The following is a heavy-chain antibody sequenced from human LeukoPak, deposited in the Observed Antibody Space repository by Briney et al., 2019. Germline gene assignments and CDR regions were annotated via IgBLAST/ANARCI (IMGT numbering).Heavy chain of an antibody. CDR3: ARLANTMVRGIVVNYYYYSFMDV. CDR1: GGSFSGYY. V-gene: IGHV4-34*01. Sequence: KTSETLSLTCAVYGGSFSGYYWSWIRQPPGKGLEWIGEINHSGNTKSNPSLESRVTISVDTSKNQFYLRLSSVTAADTAVYYCARLANTMVRGIVVNYYYYSFMDVWGNGSTVTISS. J-gene: IGHJ6*03. D-gene: IGHD3-10*01. CDR2: INHSGNT.